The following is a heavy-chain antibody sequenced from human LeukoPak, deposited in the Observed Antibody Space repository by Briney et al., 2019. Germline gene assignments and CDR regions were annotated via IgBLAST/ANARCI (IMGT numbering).Heavy chain of an antibody. CDR3: ARGLRGYDYYYYYYYYMDV. CDR2: MNPNSGNT. J-gene: IGHJ6*03. D-gene: IGHD5-12*01. Sequence: ASVKVSCKASGYTFTSYGISWVRQATGQGLEWMGWMNPNSGNTGYAQKFQGRVTITRNTSISTAYMELSSLRSEDTAVYYCARGLRGYDYYYYYYYYMDVWGKGTTVTVSS. V-gene: IGHV1-8*03. CDR1: GYTFTSYG.